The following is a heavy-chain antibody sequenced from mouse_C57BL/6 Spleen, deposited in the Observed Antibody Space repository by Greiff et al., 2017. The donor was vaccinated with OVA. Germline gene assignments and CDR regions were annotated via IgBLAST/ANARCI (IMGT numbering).Heavy chain of an antibody. D-gene: IGHD2-4*01. J-gene: IGHJ3*01. CDR3: ARSPYDYDRGPWFAY. Sequence: DVKLQESGGGLVQPGGSLSLSCAASGFTFTDYYMSWVRQPPGKALEWLGFIRNKANGYTTEYSASVKGRFTISRDNSQSILYLRMNALRAEDSATYYCARSPYDYDRGPWFAYWGQGTLVTVSA. CDR2: IRNKANGYTT. CDR1: GFTFTDYY. V-gene: IGHV7-3*01.